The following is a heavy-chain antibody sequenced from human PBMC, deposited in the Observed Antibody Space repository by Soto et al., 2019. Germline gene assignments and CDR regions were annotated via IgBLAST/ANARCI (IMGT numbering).Heavy chain of an antibody. D-gene: IGHD3-3*01. CDR1: GGSISSGNYY. J-gene: IGHJ5*02. CDR2: IYYSGST. V-gene: IGHV4-30-4*01. CDR3: ARETVTIFGRGNWFDP. Sequence: SETLSLTCTVSGGSISSGNYYWSWIRQPPGKGLEWIGYIYYSGSTYYNPSLKSRVTISVDTSKNQFSLKLSSVTAADTAVYYCARETVTIFGRGNWFDPWGQGTLVTVSS.